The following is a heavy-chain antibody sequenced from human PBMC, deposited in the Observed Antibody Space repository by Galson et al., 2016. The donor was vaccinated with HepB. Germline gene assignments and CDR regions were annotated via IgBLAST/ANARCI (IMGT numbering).Heavy chain of an antibody. V-gene: IGHV4-4*02. CDR1: GDSVSSSNW. CDR3: ARGRLGGRWGFDY. Sequence: SETLSLTCAVSGDSVSSSNWWAWVRQPPGKGLEWIGEVYHSGTANYNPSLKSRVTISADKSNNQFSLNLNSVTAADTAVYYCARGRLGGRWGFDYWGRGILVSVS. J-gene: IGHJ4*02. CDR2: VYHSGTA. D-gene: IGHD3-16*01.